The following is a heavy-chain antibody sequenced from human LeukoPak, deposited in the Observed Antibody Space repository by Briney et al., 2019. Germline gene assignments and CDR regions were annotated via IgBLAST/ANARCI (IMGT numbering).Heavy chain of an antibody. CDR2: ISSSSSYI. D-gene: IGHD6-13*01. CDR3: ARARYSSSPFDP. J-gene: IGHJ5*02. CDR1: GXIFSSYS. Sequence: PGGSLRLSCAASGXIFSSYSMNWVRQAPGKGLEWVSFISSSSSYIYYADSVKGRFTISRDNAKNSLYLRMNSLRAEDTAVYYCARARYSSSPFDPWGQGTLVTVSS. V-gene: IGHV3-21*01.